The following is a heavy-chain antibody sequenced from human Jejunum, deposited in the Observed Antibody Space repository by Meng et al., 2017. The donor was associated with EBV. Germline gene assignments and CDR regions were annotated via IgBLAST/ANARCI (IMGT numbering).Heavy chain of an antibody. CDR3: ARAVGAAGSMVNFDY. Sequence: QVHSVQSGAEVKKTWASVKVSCKASGCTFTSNDINWVRQATGQGLEWIGWMNPSSDDTGFAQKFQGRVTVTRDNSINTAYMELSSLTSDDTAVYYCARAVGAAGSMVNFDYWGQGTLVTVSS. D-gene: IGHD6-13*01. CDR2: MNPSSDDT. V-gene: IGHV1-8*01. J-gene: IGHJ4*02. CDR1: GCTFTSND.